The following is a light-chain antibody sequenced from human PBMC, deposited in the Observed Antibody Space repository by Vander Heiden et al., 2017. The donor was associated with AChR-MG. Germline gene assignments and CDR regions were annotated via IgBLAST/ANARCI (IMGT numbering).Light chain of an antibody. CDR2: LGS. CDR1: QSLMQSNGFNC. V-gene: IGKV2-28*01. J-gene: IGKJ2*01. Sequence: DIVLTHSPLSLPVSPGEPASISCRSSQSLMQSNGFNCLDWYLQKPGQSPQLLIYLGSNRASGVPDRFSGSGSGTDFTLKISRVDAEDVGVYYCMQFLPSSEYTFGQATKLEIK. CDR3: MQFLPSSEYT.